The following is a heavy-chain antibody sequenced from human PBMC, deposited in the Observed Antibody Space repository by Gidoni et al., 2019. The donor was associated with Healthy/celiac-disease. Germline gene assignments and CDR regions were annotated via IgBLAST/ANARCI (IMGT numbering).Heavy chain of an antibody. CDR2: INSNGGST. CDR3: VKGRPGQWLTTFDY. CDR1: GFTFSSYA. J-gene: IGHJ4*02. Sequence: EVQLVESGGGLIQPGGSLRLSCSAAGFTFSSYATHWVRQAPGKGLEYVAAINSNGGSTYDAVSVKGRFTISRDNSNNTLYLQMSSLRAEDTAVYYCVKGRPGQWLTTFDYWGQGTLVTVSS. V-gene: IGHV3-64D*06. D-gene: IGHD6-19*01.